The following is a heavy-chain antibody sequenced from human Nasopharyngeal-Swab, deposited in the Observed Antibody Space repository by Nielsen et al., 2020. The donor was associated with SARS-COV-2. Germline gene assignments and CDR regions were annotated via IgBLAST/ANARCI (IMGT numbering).Heavy chain of an antibody. CDR1: GGSISSYY. D-gene: IGHD3-3*01. V-gene: IGHV4-59*01. J-gene: IGHJ5*02. CDR2: IYYSGST. CDR3: ARGHVLRFLEWLGAAWFDP. Sequence: SETLSLTCTVSGGSISSYYWSWIRQPPGKGLEWIGYIYYSGSTNYHPSLKSRVTISVDTPKNQFSLKLSSVTAADTAVYYCARGHVLRFLEWLGAAWFDPWGQGTLVTVSS.